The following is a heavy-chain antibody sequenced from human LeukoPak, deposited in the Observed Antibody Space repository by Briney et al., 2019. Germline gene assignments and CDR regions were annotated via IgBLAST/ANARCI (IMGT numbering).Heavy chain of an antibody. CDR2: INPNSGGT. CDR3: ARGETEETGTRPDAFDI. Sequence: GASVKVSCKASGYTFTGYYLHWVRQAPGQGLESMGWINPNSGGTKYAQKFQGRVTMTRDTSISTAYMELTRLRSDDTAVYYCARGETEETGTRPDAFDISGQGTMVTVSS. V-gene: IGHV1-2*02. CDR1: GYTFTGYY. J-gene: IGHJ3*02. D-gene: IGHD6-13*01.